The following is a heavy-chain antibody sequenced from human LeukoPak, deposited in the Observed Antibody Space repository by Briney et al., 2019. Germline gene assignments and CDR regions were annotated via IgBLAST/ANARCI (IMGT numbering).Heavy chain of an antibody. CDR2: INQSGST. CDR3: AAGCSSTSCYWYYYTDV. Sequence: PGGSLRLSCAASGFRFSSYWMGWVRQAPGKGLEWIGEINQSGSTNYNPSLKSRVTISVDTSKKQFSLKLSPVTAADTAVYYCAAGCSSTSCYWYYYTDVWGKGTTVTVSS. V-gene: IGHV4-34*08. J-gene: IGHJ6*03. CDR1: GFRFSSYW. D-gene: IGHD2-2*01.